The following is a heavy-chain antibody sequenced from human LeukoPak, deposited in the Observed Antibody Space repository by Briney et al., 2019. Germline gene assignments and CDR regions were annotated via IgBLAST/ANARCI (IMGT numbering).Heavy chain of an antibody. CDR3: ARGPKAVAGTVYYYGMDV. J-gene: IGHJ6*02. Sequence: SETLSLTCTVSGGSISSSSYYWGWIRQPPGKGLEWIGSIYYSGSTYYNPSLKSRVTISVDTSKNQFSLKLSSVTAADTAVYYCARGPKAVAGTVYYYGMDVWGQGTTVTVSS. CDR2: IYYSGST. D-gene: IGHD6-19*01. V-gene: IGHV4-39*07. CDR1: GGSISSSSYY.